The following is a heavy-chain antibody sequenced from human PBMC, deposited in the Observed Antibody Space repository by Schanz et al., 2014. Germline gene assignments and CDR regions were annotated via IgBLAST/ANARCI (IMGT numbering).Heavy chain of an antibody. Sequence: EVQLVESGGGLVKPGGSLRLSCATSGLTFTSAWMSWVRQAPGKGLEWVSAISGSGGSTYYADSVKGRFTISSDNSKSTMYLQMSSLRAEDTAVYYCAKSQGSSFDSWGQGTLVTVSS. CDR1: GLTFTSAW. D-gene: IGHD6-13*01. CDR2: ISGSGGST. CDR3: AKSQGSSFDS. J-gene: IGHJ4*02. V-gene: IGHV3-23*04.